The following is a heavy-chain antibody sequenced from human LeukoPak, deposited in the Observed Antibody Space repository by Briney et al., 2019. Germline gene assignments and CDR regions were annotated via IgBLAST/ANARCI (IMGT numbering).Heavy chain of an antibody. Sequence: SETLSLTCTVSGGSISSYCWSWIRQPPGKGLEWIGYIYYSGSTNYNPSLKSRVTISVDTSKNQFSLKLSSVTAADTAVYYCARRPDGVRAFDIWGQGTMVTVSS. V-gene: IGHV4-59*08. CDR2: IYYSGST. CDR1: GGSISSYC. CDR3: ARRPDGVRAFDI. J-gene: IGHJ3*02. D-gene: IGHD3-10*01.